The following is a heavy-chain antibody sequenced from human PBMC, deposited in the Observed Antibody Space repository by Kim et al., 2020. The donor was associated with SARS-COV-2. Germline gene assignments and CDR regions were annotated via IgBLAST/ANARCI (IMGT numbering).Heavy chain of an antibody. CDR1: GGSISSSSYY. CDR2: IHYSGST. D-gene: IGHD6-13*01. CDR3: ARQVVAAADPGHFDY. J-gene: IGHJ4*02. Sequence: SETLSLTCTVSGGSISSSSYYWGWIRQPPGKGLEWIGSIHYSGSTYYNPSLKSRVTISVDTSKNQFSLQLSSVTAADTAVYYCARQVVAAADPGHFDYWGQGTLVTVSS. V-gene: IGHV4-39*01.